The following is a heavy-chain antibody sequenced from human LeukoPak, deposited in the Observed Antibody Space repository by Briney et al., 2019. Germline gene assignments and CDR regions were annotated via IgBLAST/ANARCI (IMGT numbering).Heavy chain of an antibody. D-gene: IGHD3-10*01. Sequence: SETLSLTCTVSGGSISIYYWSWIRQLPGKGLERLGYTYNSGSTLYNPSLKSRVTISVDTSRNEFSLRLTSVTAADAAVYYCVRDRELNYWGQGTLVTVSS. J-gene: IGHJ4*02. CDR3: VRDRELNY. V-gene: IGHV4-59*01. CDR1: GGSISIYY. CDR2: TYNSGST.